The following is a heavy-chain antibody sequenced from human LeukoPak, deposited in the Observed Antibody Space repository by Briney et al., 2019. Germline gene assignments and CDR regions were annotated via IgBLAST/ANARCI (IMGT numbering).Heavy chain of an antibody. J-gene: IGHJ3*02. V-gene: IGHV4-34*01. D-gene: IGHD2-2*01. CDR3: ARLSPVVPAANDAFDI. Sequence: SETLSLTCAVYGGSFSGYYWSWIRQPPGEGLEWIGEINHSGSTNYNPSLKSRVTISVDTSKNQFSLKLSSVTAADTAVYYCARLSPVVPAANDAFDIWGQGTMVTVSS. CDR2: INHSGST. CDR1: GGSFSGYY.